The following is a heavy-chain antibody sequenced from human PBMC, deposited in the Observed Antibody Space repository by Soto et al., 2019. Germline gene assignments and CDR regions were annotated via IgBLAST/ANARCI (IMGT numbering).Heavy chain of an antibody. D-gene: IGHD6-6*01. CDR1: GFNVGNYA. CDR3: AKDKGGSPYYIDS. Sequence: VLLVESVGGLVQPGGSLRLSCAVSGFNVGNYAMHWVRQAPGKGLEWVAAVNWNSDKVAYAGSVLGRFTIFRDSAKNSLHLQMNDLTTEDTAFYYCAKDKGGSPYYIDSWGQGILVTVSS. V-gene: IGHV3-9*01. J-gene: IGHJ4*02. CDR2: VNWNSDKV.